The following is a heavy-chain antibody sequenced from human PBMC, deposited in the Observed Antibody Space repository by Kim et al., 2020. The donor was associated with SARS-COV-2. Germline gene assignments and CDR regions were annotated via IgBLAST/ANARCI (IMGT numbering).Heavy chain of an antibody. CDR3: ARGIVVVVAANYYYYYGMDV. V-gene: IGHV4-39*07. CDR1: GGSISSSSYY. Sequence: SETLSLTCTVSGGSISSSSYYWGWIRQPPGKGLEWIGSIYYSGSTYYNPSLKSRVTISVDTSKNQFSLKLSSVTAADTAVYYCARGIVVVVAANYYYYYGMDVWGQGTTVTVSS. J-gene: IGHJ6*02. CDR2: IYYSGST. D-gene: IGHD2-15*01.